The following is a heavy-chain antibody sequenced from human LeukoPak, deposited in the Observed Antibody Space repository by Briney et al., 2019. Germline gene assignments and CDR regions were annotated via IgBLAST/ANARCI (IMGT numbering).Heavy chain of an antibody. CDR2: INPSGGST. CDR1: GYSFTSYY. D-gene: IGHD2-2*01. V-gene: IGHV1-46*01. J-gene: IGHJ4*02. CDR3: AAGKVVPAAKHQGSHDY. Sequence: ASVKVSCKASGYSFTSYYVQWVRLAPGQGLEWMGVINPSGGSTIYAQRFRGRVSMTRDTSTTTVYMELNSLRSEDTAMYYCAAGKVVPAAKHQGSHDYWGQGTLVTVSS.